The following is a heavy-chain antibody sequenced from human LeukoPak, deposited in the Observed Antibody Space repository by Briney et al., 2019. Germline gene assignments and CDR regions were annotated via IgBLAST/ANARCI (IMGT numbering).Heavy chain of an antibody. CDR1: GYTFTGYY. CDR3: ARPRIESGGYYYGH. V-gene: IGHV1-2*02. Sequence: ASVEVSCKASGYTFTGYYIHWVRQAPGQGLEWMGWVNPTNGATNYAQKFQGRVTMTTDTSTNTAYMELSWLTSDDTAVYYCARPRIESGGYYYGHWGQGTLVTVSS. J-gene: IGHJ4*02. D-gene: IGHD3-22*01. CDR2: VNPTNGAT.